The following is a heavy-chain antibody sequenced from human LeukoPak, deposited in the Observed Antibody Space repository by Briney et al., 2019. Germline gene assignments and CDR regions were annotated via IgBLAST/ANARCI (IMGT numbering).Heavy chain of an antibody. J-gene: IGHJ4*02. D-gene: IGHD2-15*01. CDR2: ISSSSSYI. Sequence: GGSLRLSCAASGFTFSSYSMNWVRQAPGKGLEWVSSISSSSSYIYYADSVKGRFTISRDNAKNSLYLQVNSLRAEDAAVYYCARGGARSCYDYWGQGTLVTVSS. CDR3: ARGGARSCYDY. CDR1: GFTFSSYS. V-gene: IGHV3-21*01.